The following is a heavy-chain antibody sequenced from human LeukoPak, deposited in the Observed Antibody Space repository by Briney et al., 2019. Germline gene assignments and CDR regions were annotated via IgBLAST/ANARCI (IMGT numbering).Heavy chain of an antibody. CDR3: ARWEPLGRGGSSHFDY. CDR1: GGSISSSSYY. D-gene: IGHD1-26*01. J-gene: IGHJ4*02. V-gene: IGHV4-39*07. CDR2: IYYGGST. Sequence: SETLSLTCTVSGGSISSSSYYWGWIRQPPGKGLEWIGSIYYGGSTYYNPSLKSRVTISVDTSKNQFSLKLSSVTAADTAVYYCARWEPLGRGGSSHFDYWGQGTLVTVSS.